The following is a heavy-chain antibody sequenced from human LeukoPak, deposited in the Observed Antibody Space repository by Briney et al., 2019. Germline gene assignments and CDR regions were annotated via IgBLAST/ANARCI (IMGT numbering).Heavy chain of an antibody. CDR3: ARDRRMRVRGYGKTGTTALDY. CDR2: VSGSGGSR. V-gene: IGHV3-23*01. J-gene: IGHJ4*02. Sequence: PGGSLRLSCAASGFTFSSYDMSWVRKAPGKGLEWVSGVSGSGGSRNYADSVKGRFTISRDNSEKTPYLQMNSLRAEDTAVYFCARDRRMRVRGYGKTGTTALDYWGQGTLVTVSS. CDR1: GFTFSSYD. D-gene: IGHD1-7*01.